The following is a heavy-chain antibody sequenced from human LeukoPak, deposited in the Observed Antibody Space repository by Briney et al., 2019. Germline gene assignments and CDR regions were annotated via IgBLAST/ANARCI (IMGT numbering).Heavy chain of an antibody. V-gene: IGHV3-21*01. CDR2: ISGDTTYI. D-gene: IGHD1-1*01. J-gene: IGHJ3*01. CDR1: GFTFSSYT. CDR3: ARRGTDASFSFFDV. Sequence: GGSLRLSCAASGFTFSSYTMHWVRQIPGERPEWVSSISGDTTYIYYADSLKGRFTISRDKTNTSLFLQMNSLRAEDTATYFCARRGTDASFSFFDVWGQGTMVTVSS.